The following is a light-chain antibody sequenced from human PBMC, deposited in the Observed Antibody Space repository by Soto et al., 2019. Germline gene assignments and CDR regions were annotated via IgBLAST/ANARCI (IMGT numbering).Light chain of an antibody. J-gene: IGKJ5*01. CDR1: QDISIY. CDR3: QQYDNLPIT. V-gene: IGKV1-33*01. CDR2: DAS. Sequence: DIQMTKSPSYLCASVGGTVTITCLASQDISIYLNWYQQKLGKAPKLLIYDASNLETGVPSRFSGSGSGTDFTFTISSLQPEDMATYYCQQYDNLPITFGQGTRLEIK.